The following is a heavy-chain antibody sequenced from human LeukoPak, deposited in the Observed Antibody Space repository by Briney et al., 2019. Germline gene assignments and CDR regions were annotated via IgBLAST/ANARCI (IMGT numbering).Heavy chain of an antibody. CDR2: TYYRSKWYN. CDR1: GDSVSSNRAS. D-gene: IGHD5-24*01. Sequence: SQTLSLTCAISGDSVSSNRASWTWIRQSPSRGLEWLGRTYYRSKWYNDYAVSLKSRISINPDTSKNQFSLQLNSVTPEDTPVYYCSRSDGASDFDYWGQGTLVTVSS. V-gene: IGHV6-1*01. J-gene: IGHJ4*02. CDR3: SRSDGASDFDY.